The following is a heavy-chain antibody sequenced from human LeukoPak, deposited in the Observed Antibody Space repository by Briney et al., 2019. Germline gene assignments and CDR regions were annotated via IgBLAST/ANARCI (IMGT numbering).Heavy chain of an antibody. CDR2: IKSKTDGGAT. CDR1: GFTFSNAW. V-gene: IGHV3-15*01. J-gene: IGHJ6*03. D-gene: IGHD3-22*01. Sequence: GGSLRLSCAASGFTFSNAWMSWVRQAPGKGLEWVGRIKSKTDGGATDYAAPVKGRFTISRDDSKNTLYLQMNSLQTEDTAVYYCTTSPNYFDSSGYNDHYMHVWGKGTTVTVSS. CDR3: TTSPNYFDSSGYNDHYMHV.